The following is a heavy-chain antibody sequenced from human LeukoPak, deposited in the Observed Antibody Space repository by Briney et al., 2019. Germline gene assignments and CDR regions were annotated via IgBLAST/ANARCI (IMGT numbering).Heavy chain of an antibody. Sequence: QPGRSLRLSCAASGFSFRNYGMHWVRQAPGKGLEWVAVIWYDGRDKYYADSVKGRFTISRDNSKNTLYLQMNSLRAEDTAVYYCARGGVRLVGLDYFDYWGQGTLVTVSS. CDR2: IWYDGRDK. CDR3: ARGGVRLVGLDYFDY. D-gene: IGHD2-15*01. V-gene: IGHV3-33*01. J-gene: IGHJ4*02. CDR1: GFSFRNYG.